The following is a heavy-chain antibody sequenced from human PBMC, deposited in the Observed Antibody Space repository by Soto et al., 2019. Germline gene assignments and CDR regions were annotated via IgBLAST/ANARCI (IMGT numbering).Heavy chain of an antibody. CDR2: IYYSGST. CDR3: FLEGAAVISYYY. J-gene: IGHJ6*01. V-gene: IGHV4-59*01. D-gene: IGHD3-3*01. CDR1: GGSISSYC. Sequence: SQTPSLTCSVSGGSISSYCYRWFRLQPGKGLEWIGYIYYSGSTNYNPSLKSRVTISVDTSKNQFSLKLSSVTAADTAVYYCFLEGAAVISYYY.